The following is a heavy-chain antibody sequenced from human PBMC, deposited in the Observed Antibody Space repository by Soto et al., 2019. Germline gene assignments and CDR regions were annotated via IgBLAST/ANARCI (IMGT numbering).Heavy chain of an antibody. Sequence: SVKVSCKASGGTFSSYAISWVRQAPGQGLEWMGGIIPIFGTANYAQKFQGRVTITADESTSTAYMELSSLRSEDTAVYYCARDSRVGATRSYFDYWGQGTLVTVSS. J-gene: IGHJ4*02. CDR1: GGTFSSYA. D-gene: IGHD1-26*01. CDR2: IIPIFGTA. CDR3: ARDSRVGATRSYFDY. V-gene: IGHV1-69*13.